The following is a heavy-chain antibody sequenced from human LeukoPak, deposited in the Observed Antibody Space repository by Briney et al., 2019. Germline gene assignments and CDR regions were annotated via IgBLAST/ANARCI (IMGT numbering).Heavy chain of an antibody. CDR1: GGSISSYY. Sequence: SETLSLTCTVSGGSISSYYWSWIRQPPGKGLEWIGYIYTSGSTNYNPSLKSRVTISVDTSKNQFSLKLSSVTAADTAVYYCASGVAGSKYYYYYYYMDVWGKGTTVTVSS. CDR2: IYTSGST. D-gene: IGHD2-8*01. V-gene: IGHV4-4*09. J-gene: IGHJ6*03. CDR3: ASGVAGSKYYYYYYYMDV.